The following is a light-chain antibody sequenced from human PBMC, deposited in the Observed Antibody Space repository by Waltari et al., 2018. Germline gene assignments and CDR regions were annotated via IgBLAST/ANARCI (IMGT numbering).Light chain of an antibody. CDR1: ESVSTW. Sequence: IQMTQSPSRLSASLGDRVTINCRASESVSTWLAWYQQKPGKAPKLLIYRASSLEGEVPSRFTGSGYGTEFTLTINNLQPEDFATYFCQQYASTSPTFGGGTEVEI. V-gene: IGKV1-5*03. CDR3: QQYASTSPT. J-gene: IGKJ4*01. CDR2: RAS.